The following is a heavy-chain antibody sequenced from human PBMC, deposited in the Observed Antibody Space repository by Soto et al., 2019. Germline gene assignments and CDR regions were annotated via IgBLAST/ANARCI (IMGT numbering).Heavy chain of an antibody. CDR1: GGSISSGGYS. D-gene: IGHD3-22*01. V-gene: IGHV4-30-2*01. Sequence: SLTCAVSGGSISSGGYSWSWIRQPPGKGLEWIGYIYHSGSTYYNPSLKSRVTISVDRSKNQFSLKLSSVTAADTAVYYCARGPYYYDSSFDYWGQGTLVTVS. CDR2: IYHSGST. CDR3: ARGPYYYDSSFDY. J-gene: IGHJ4*02.